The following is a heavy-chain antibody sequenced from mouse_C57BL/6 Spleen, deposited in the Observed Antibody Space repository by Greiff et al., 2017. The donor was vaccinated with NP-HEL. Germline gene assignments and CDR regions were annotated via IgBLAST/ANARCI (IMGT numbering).Heavy chain of an antibody. D-gene: IGHD2-4*01. V-gene: IGHV1-47*01. Sequence: VQLQQSGAELVKPGASVKMSCKASGYTFTTYPIEWMKQNHGKSLEWIGNFHPYNDDTKYNEKFKGKATLTVEKSSSTVYFELRLLTSDYSSFFYCARGDYDYDEGFADWGQGTLVTVSA. CDR3: ARGDYDYDEGFAD. CDR2: FHPYNDDT. J-gene: IGHJ3*01. CDR1: GYTFTTYP.